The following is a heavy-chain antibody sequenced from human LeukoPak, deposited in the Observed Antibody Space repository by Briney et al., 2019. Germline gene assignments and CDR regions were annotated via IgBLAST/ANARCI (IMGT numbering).Heavy chain of an antibody. V-gene: IGHV3-21*01. D-gene: IGHD5-18*01. CDR3: ARDFPDTGYYYYMDV. Sequence: PGGSLRLSCAASGFTFSTYSMNWVRQAPGKGLEWVSSISSSSSFIFYADSLRGRFTISRDNAKNSLYLQMNSLRAEDTAVYYCARDFPDTGYYYYMDVWGKGTTVTISS. J-gene: IGHJ6*03. CDR1: GFTFSTYS. CDR2: ISSSSSFI.